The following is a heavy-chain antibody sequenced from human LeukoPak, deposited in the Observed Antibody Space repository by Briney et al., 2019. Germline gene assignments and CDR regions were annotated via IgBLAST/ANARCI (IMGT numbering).Heavy chain of an antibody. CDR3: AKSSYYYYMDV. V-gene: IGHV4-34*01. CDR2: INHSGST. Sequence: PSETLSLTCAVYGGSFSGYYWSSIRQPPGKGLEWIGEINHSGSTNYNPSLKSRVTISVDTSKNQFSLKLSSVTAADTAVYYCAKSSYYYYMDVWGKGTTVTVSS. CDR1: GGSFSGYY. J-gene: IGHJ6*03.